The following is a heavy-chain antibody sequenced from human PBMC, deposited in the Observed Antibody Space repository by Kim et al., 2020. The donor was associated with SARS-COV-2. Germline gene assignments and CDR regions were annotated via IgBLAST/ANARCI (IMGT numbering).Heavy chain of an antibody. CDR3: SYFDY. CDR2: FDGSNS. V-gene: IGHV3-30*03. J-gene: IGHJ4*02. Sequence: FDGSNSYYADSVKDRFTISRANSKNTLYLQMNSLRAEDTAVYYCSYFDYWGQGTLVTVSS.